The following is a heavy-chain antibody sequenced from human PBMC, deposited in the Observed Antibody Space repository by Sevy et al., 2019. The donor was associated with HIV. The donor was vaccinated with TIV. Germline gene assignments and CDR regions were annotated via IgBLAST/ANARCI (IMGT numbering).Heavy chain of an antibody. V-gene: IGHV3-23*01. CDR2: ISGSGGST. CDR3: AKDLEQSDAFDI. D-gene: IGHD6-19*01. J-gene: IGHJ3*02. Sequence: GGSLRLSCAASGFTFSSYAMSWVRQAPGKGLEWVSAISGSGGSTYYADSVKGRFTISRDKSKNTLYLQMNSLRAEDTAVYYCAKDLEQSDAFDIWGQGTMVTVSS. CDR1: GFTFSSYA.